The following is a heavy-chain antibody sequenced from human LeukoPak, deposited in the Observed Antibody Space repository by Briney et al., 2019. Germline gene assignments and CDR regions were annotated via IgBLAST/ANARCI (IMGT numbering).Heavy chain of an antibody. V-gene: IGHV3-33*08. J-gene: IGHJ4*02. D-gene: IGHD5-18*01. CDR3: ARGHVRGYSYGFGY. CDR2: IWYDGSNK. CDR1: GFPFSRYW. Sequence: GGSLRLSCAASGFPFSRYWMTWVRQAPGKGLEWVAVIWYDGSNKYYTDSVKGRFTISRDNSNNTLYLQMNSLRVEDTAVYYCARGHVRGYSYGFGYWGQGSLVTVSS.